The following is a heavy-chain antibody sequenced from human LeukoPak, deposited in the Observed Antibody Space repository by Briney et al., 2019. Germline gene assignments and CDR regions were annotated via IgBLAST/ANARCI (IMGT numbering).Heavy chain of an antibody. D-gene: IGHD2-21*01. CDR1: GVPISSYY. V-gene: IGHV4-59*01. J-gene: IGHJ3*02. CDR2: IYYSGST. Sequence: PSETLSLTCTVSGVPISSYYWSWIRQPPGKGLEWIGYIYYSGSTNYNPSLKSRVTISVDTSKNQFSLKLSSVTAADTAVYYCARDSDYSRDAFDIWGQGTMVTVSS. CDR3: ARDSDYSRDAFDI.